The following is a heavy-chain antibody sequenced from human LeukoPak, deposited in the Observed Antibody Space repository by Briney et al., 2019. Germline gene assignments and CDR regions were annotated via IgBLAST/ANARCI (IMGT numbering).Heavy chain of an antibody. D-gene: IGHD2-15*01. CDR3: ARIHRYCSGGACYVLDN. CDR2: VYYSGST. J-gene: IGHJ4*02. Sequence: SETLSLTCVVSGVSVSGYYWGWIRQPPGRGLEWIGYVYYSGSTNYNPSFKSRITISVDTSRNQFSLQLSSVTAADTAVYYCARIHRYCSGGACYVLDNWGQGTLVAVSS. CDR1: GVSVSGYY. V-gene: IGHV4-59*02.